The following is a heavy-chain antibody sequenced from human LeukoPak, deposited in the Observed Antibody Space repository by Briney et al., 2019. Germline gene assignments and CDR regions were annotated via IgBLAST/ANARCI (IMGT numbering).Heavy chain of an antibody. CDR3: ARDRTASSANSLLVKFGGVIVNSLGWFDP. CDR1: GGTFSNYA. CDR2: INPNSGGT. D-gene: IGHD3-16*02. Sequence: ASVKVSCKASGGTFSNYAISWVRQAPGQGLEWMGWINPNSGGTNYAQKFQGRVTMTRDTSISTAYMELSRLRSDDTAVYYCARDRTASSANSLLVKFGGVIVNSLGWFDPWGQGTLVTVSS. V-gene: IGHV1-2*02. J-gene: IGHJ5*02.